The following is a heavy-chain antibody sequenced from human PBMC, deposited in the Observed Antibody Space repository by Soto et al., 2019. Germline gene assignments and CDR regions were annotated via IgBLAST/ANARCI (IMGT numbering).Heavy chain of an antibody. Sequence: SETLSLTCAVYGGSFSGYYWSWIRQPPGKGLEWIGEINHSGSTNYNPSLKSRVTISVDTSKNQFSLKLSSVTAADTAVYYCARGYSSSWTSTRDFDYWGQGTLVTVSS. CDR2: INHSGST. CDR1: GGSFSGYY. V-gene: IGHV4-34*01. CDR3: ARGYSSSWTSTRDFDY. D-gene: IGHD6-13*01. J-gene: IGHJ4*02.